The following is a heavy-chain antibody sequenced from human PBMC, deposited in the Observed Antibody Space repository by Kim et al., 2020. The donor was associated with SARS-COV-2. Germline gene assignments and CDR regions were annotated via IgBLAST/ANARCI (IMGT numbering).Heavy chain of an antibody. J-gene: IGHJ4*02. D-gene: IGHD3-10*01. CDR2: T. CDR3: TRGGSVSLSVD. Sequence: TKYSQKFQGRVTITRDTSASTAYMELSSLRSEDTAVYYCTRGGSVSLSVDWGQGTLVTVSS. V-gene: IGHV1-3*01.